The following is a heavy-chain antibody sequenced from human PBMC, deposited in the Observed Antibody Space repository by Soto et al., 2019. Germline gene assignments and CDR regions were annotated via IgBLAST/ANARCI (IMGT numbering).Heavy chain of an antibody. CDR1: GFTFSDHY. CDR3: IRGVANSGWYAN. CDR2: TRNKANSYTT. J-gene: IGHJ4*02. V-gene: IGHV3-72*01. D-gene: IGHD6-19*01. Sequence: EVQLVESGGGLVQPGGSLRLSCAASGFTFSDHYMDWVRQAPGKGLEWVGRTRNKANSYTTEYAASVKGRFTISRDDSKNSLYLQMNSLKTEDTAVYYCIRGVANSGWYANWGQGALVTVSS.